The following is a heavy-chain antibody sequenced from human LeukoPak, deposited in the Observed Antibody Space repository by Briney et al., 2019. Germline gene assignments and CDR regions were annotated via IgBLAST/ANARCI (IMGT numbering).Heavy chain of an antibody. Sequence: PGGSLRLSCAASGFTFSSYEMNWVRQAPGKGLEWVSYISSSGSTTYYADSVTGRFTISSDNAKNLLYMKMNKLRAEDTAVFYCASEDSSWSWGQGTLVTVSS. CDR1: GFTFSSYE. D-gene: IGHD6-6*01. CDR3: ASEDSSWS. V-gene: IGHV3-48*03. J-gene: IGHJ4*02. CDR2: ISSSGSTT.